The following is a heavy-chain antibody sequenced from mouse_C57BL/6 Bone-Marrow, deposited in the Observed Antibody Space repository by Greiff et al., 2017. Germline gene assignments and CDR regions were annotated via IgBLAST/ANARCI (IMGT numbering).Heavy chain of an antibody. CDR2: ISSGISTI. V-gene: IGHV5-17*01. J-gene: IGHJ3*01. CDR3: ARSRSWFAY. Sequence: EVMLVESGGGLVKPGGSLKLSCAASGFTFSDYGMNWVRQAPEKGLEWVAYISSGISTIYYADTVKGRFTISRDNAKKTLFLQMTSLRSEDTAMYYCARSRSWFAYWGQGTLVTVSA. CDR1: GFTFSDYG.